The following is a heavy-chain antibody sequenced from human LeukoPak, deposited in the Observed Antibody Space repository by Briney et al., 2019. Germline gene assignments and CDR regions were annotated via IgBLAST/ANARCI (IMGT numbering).Heavy chain of an antibody. D-gene: IGHD5-24*01. J-gene: IGHJ4*02. CDR2: ISAGGSRT. Sequence: GGSLRLSCAASGFTFRNYAMSWVRQIPGKGLEWVSGISAGGSRTYYSDSVKGRFTISRDNSKGTVSLQMNSLRPEDTAVYYCAKDDAWLQYGDWGRGTLVTVSS. CDR1: GFTFRNYA. V-gene: IGHV3-23*01. CDR3: AKDDAWLQYGD.